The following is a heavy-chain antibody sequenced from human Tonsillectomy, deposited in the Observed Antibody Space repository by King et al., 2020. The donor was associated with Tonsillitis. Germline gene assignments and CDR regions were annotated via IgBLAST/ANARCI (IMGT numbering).Heavy chain of an antibody. CDR2: SCYSGST. V-gene: IGHV4-39*07. CDR3: ARALGAGIWFDP. D-gene: IGHD3-10*01. CDR1: GGSISSTNYC. J-gene: IGHJ5*02. Sequence: QLQESGPRLVKPSETLSLTCTVSGGSISSTNYCWGWIRQPPGKGLEWTGGSCYSGSTYYNPSLKSRVSISEDTSKNQFSLKLSSVTAADTAVYYCARALGAGIWFDPWGQGTLVTVSS.